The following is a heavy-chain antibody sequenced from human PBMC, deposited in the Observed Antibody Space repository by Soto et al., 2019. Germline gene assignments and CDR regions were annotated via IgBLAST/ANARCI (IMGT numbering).Heavy chain of an antibody. D-gene: IGHD6-19*01. V-gene: IGHV4-4*07. J-gene: IGHJ4*01. CDR1: GGSISNYY. CDR3: ARVHVMVVAGSTFDY. Sequence: PSETLSLTCTVSGGSISNYYWSWIRQPAGKGLEWIGRIYTSGSTDYNPSLKSRVTISIDTSKNQFSLKVTSMTAADTAVYYCARVHVMVVAGSTFDYWGHGTLVTVSS. CDR2: IYTSGST.